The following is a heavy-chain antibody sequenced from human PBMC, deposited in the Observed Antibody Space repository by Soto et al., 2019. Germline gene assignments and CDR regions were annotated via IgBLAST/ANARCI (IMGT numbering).Heavy chain of an antibody. CDR1: GASISGFY. CDR3: VRDGTKTLRDWFDP. D-gene: IGHD1-1*01. CDR2: IYATGTT. Sequence: SETLSLTCTVSGASISGFYWSWIRKSAGKGLEWIGRIYATGTTDYNPSLKSRVMMSVDTSKKQFSLKLRSVTAADTAVYYCVRDGTKTLRDWFDPWGQGIPVTVSS. J-gene: IGHJ5*02. V-gene: IGHV4-4*07.